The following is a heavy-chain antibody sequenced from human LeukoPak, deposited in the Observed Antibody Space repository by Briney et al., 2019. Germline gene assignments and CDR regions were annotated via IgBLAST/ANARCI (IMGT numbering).Heavy chain of an antibody. Sequence: PGGSLRLSCAASGFTFSSYNMNWVRQAPGKGLEWVSSISSSSDYIYYADSVKGRFTISRDNSKNTLYLQMNSLRAEDTAVYYCASGGRDGYNYYFDYWGQGTLVTVSS. CDR2: ISSSSDYI. D-gene: IGHD5-24*01. V-gene: IGHV3-21*01. J-gene: IGHJ4*02. CDR1: GFTFSSYN. CDR3: ASGGRDGYNYYFDY.